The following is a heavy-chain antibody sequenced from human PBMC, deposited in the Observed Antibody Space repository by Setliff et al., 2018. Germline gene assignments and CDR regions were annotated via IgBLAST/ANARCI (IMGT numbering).Heavy chain of an antibody. D-gene: IGHD6-19*01. V-gene: IGHV4-59*01. CDR2: VHFTGST. J-gene: IGHJ4*02. CDR1: GASIRNFY. Sequence: SETLSLTCNVSGASIRNFYWTWIRQPPGKGLEWIGYVHFTGSTNHNPSLKSRVTMSVDVSKSQFSLRLSSVTAADTAVYYCARKVEQWLTPHFDYWGQGALVTVSS. CDR3: ARKVEQWLTPHFDY.